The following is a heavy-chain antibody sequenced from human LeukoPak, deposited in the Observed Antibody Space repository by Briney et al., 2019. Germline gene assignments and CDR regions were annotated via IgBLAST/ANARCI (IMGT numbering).Heavy chain of an antibody. J-gene: IGHJ4*02. V-gene: IGHV3-23*01. CDR3: AKSRSSTTSSSNY. Sequence: PGGSLRLSCAASGFTFSSYSMNWVRQAPGKGLEWVSCISGSEDRTAYADSVRGRFTISRDNSKNTLYLQMNSLRAEDTGVYLCAKSRSSTTSSSNYWGQGILVTVSS. CDR1: GFTFSSYS. D-gene: IGHD2-2*01. CDR2: ISGSEDRT.